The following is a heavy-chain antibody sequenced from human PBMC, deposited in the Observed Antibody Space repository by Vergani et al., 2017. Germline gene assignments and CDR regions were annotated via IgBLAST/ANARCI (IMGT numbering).Heavy chain of an antibody. Sequence: QVQLQESGPGLVKPSETLSLTCTVSGGSISSGDYYWSWIRQPPGKGLEWIGYIYYSGSTYYNPSLKSRVTISVDTSKNQFSLKLSSVTAADTAVYYCARSLIVVVPAAMAWFDPWGQGTLVTVSS. CDR2: IYYSGST. J-gene: IGHJ5*02. D-gene: IGHD2-2*01. CDR1: GGSISSGDYY. V-gene: IGHV4-30-4*08. CDR3: ARSLIVVVPAAMAWFDP.